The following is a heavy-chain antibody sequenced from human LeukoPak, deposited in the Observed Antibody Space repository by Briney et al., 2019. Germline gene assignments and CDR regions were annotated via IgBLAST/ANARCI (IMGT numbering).Heavy chain of an antibody. CDR3: ARGRDDYTDYNWFEP. CDR2: SHGSGST. CDR1: GVSINIYY. J-gene: IGHJ5*02. D-gene: IGHD4-11*01. Sequence: PSETLSLSCNVSGVSINIYYWSWLRQTPGKGLEWIGRSHGSGSTNYNPSLKNRVTISIDKSKKSLSLSLTSVTAADTALYFCARGRDDYTDYNWFEPWGQGTLVTVSS. V-gene: IGHV4-4*07.